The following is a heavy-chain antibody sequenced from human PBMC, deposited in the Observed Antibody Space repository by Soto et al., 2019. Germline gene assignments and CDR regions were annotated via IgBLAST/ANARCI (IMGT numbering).Heavy chain of an antibody. J-gene: IGHJ5*02. CDR1: GYTFTSYG. CDR2: ISAYNGNT. D-gene: IGHD3-3*01. Sequence: ASGKVSCKASGYTFTSYGISWVRQAPGQGLEWMGWISAYNGNTNYAQKLQGRVTMTTDTSTSTAYMELRSLRSDDTAVYYCARDGYDFWSGYIWFDPWGQGTLVTVSS. CDR3: ARDGYDFWSGYIWFDP. V-gene: IGHV1-18*01.